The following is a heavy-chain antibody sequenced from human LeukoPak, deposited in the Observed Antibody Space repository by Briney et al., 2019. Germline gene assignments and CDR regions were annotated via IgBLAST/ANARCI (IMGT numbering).Heavy chain of an antibody. CDR1: GFTFSSSA. CDR2: INNVASHI. D-gene: IGHD5/OR15-5a*01. Sequence: GGSLRLSCAASGFTFSSSAMNWVRQAPGKGLEWVSSINNVASHIYYAHSVKGRFTISRDNAKNSLYLRMNSLSDEDTAVYYCARDPTQYLRYGHFDYWGQGTLVTVSS. CDR3: ARDPTQYLRYGHFDY. J-gene: IGHJ4*02. V-gene: IGHV3-21*01.